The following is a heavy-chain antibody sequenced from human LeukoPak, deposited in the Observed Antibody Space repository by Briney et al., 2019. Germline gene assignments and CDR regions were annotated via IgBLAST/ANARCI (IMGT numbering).Heavy chain of an antibody. V-gene: IGHV3-53*01. CDR2: IYSSGDT. CDR3: ARLYCSGGSCYSGDAFDI. Sequence: PGGSLRLSCAASGFTVSSNYMSWVRQAPGKGLDWVSVIYSSGDTYYADSVKGRFTISRDNSKNTLYLQMNSLRAEDTAVYYCARLYCSGGSCYSGDAFDIWGQGTMVTVSS. J-gene: IGHJ3*02. CDR1: GFTVSSNY. D-gene: IGHD2-15*01.